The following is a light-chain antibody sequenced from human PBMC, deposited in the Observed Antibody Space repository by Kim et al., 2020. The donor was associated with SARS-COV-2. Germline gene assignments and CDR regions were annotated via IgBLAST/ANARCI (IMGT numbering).Light chain of an antibody. J-gene: IGLJ3*02. V-gene: IGLV1-40*01. CDR3: QSYDSSLSAWV. Sequence: QRITISCTGSTSNIGTGHDVHWYQQLPGVAPKLLIFTNNNRPSGVPDRFSGSKSGTSASLAITGLQAEDEADYYCQSYDSSLSAWVFGGGTQLTVL. CDR2: TNN. CDR1: TSNIGTGHD.